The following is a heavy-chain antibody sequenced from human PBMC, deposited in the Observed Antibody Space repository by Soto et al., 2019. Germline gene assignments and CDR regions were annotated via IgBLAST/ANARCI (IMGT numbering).Heavy chain of an antibody. J-gene: IGHJ4*02. Sequence: PGESLKISCMGSGYKVSTWHNFTSYWIAWVRQMPGEGLEWMGIIYPGDSDTRYSPSFQGQVTISADKSINSVYLQWSSLKASDTATYYCARGITTVTDLFDYWGQGTLVTVSS. CDR1: GYKVSTWHNFTSYW. D-gene: IGHD4-17*01. CDR2: IYPGDSDT. V-gene: IGHV5-51*01. CDR3: ARGITTVTDLFDY.